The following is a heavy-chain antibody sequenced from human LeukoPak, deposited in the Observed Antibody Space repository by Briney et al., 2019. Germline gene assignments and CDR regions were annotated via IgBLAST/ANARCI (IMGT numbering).Heavy chain of an antibody. CDR2: INHSGST. Sequence: PSETLSLTCAVYGGSFSGYYWSWIRQPPGKGLEWIGEINHSGSTNYNPSLKSRVTISVDTSKNQFSLKLSSVTAADTAVYYCARGRYSGYDWRANFDYWGQGTLVTVSS. D-gene: IGHD5-12*01. V-gene: IGHV4-34*01. CDR1: GGSFSGYY. J-gene: IGHJ4*02. CDR3: ARGRYSGYDWRANFDY.